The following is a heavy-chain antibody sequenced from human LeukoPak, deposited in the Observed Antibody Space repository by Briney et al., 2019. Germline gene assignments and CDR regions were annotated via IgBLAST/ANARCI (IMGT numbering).Heavy chain of an antibody. V-gene: IGHV3-21*01. J-gene: IGHJ4*02. D-gene: IGHD6-6*01. Sequence: PGGSLRLSCAASGFTFSSYSMNWVRQAPGKGLEWVSSISSSSSYIYYADSVKGRFTISRDNAKNSLYLQMNSLRAEDTAVYYCARAALGYSSSTLGDYWGQGTLVTVSS. CDR1: GFTFSSYS. CDR3: ARAALGYSSSTLGDY. CDR2: ISSSSSYI.